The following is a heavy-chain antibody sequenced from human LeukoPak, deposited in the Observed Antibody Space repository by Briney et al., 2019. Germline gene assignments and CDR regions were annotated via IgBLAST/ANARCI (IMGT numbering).Heavy chain of an antibody. J-gene: IGHJ5*02. Sequence: SETLSLTCTVSGGSISSYYWSWIRQPPGKGLEWIGYIYYSGSTNHNPSLKSRVTISVDTSKNQFSLKLSSVTAADTAVYYCARDLGYSYPEGWFDPWGQGTLVTVSS. CDR1: GGSISSYY. CDR3: ARDLGYSYPEGWFDP. V-gene: IGHV4-59*01. D-gene: IGHD5-18*01. CDR2: IYYSGST.